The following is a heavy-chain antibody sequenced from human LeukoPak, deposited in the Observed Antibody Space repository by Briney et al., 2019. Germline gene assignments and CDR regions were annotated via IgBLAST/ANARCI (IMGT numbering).Heavy chain of an antibody. Sequence: GGSLRLSCAASGFTFNNDWTNWVRQAPGKGLDWVSFISIRGDTKYYAASVKGRFTISRDNAKNSLYLQMNSLRAEDTAVYYCARARSTSCYDYWGQGTLVTVSS. CDR3: ARARSTSCYDY. D-gene: IGHD2-2*01. V-gene: IGHV3-48*01. CDR1: GFTFNNDW. CDR2: ISIRGDTK. J-gene: IGHJ4*02.